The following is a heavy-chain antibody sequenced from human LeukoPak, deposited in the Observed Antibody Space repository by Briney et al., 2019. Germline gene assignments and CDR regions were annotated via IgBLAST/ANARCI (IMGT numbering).Heavy chain of an antibody. Sequence: SETLSLSCAVYGGPFTGHYCSWIRQPPGKGLEWIGELNHSGGANYNPSLKSRVTISVDTSKNQFSLKLSSVTAADTAVYYCARGRGYSYGRACDYWGQGTLVTVSS. CDR2: LNHSGGA. J-gene: IGHJ4*02. CDR1: GGPFTGHY. CDR3: ARGRGYSYGRACDY. V-gene: IGHV4-34*01. D-gene: IGHD5-18*01.